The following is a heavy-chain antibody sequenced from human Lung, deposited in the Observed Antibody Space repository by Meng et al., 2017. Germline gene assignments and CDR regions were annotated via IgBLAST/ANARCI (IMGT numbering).Heavy chain of an antibody. CDR1: GSTFSTDW. V-gene: IGHV3-74*01. Sequence: EWQVVETWGALVSLGGSLGLSCAASGSTFSTDWIHWVRQAPGKGLEGVSRITGDGSRTIYADFVQGRVTTSRDKANNPLSLQMNRLRNEDTAVYYCPRGGLTTHDWGPGTLVTVSS. D-gene: IGHD4-17*01. CDR3: PRGGLTTHD. CDR2: ITGDGSRT. J-gene: IGHJ4*02.